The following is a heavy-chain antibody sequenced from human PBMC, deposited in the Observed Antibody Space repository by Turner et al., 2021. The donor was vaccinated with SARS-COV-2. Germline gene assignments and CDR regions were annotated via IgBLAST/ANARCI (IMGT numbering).Heavy chain of an antibody. CDR3: ARVEMATISFDY. Sequence: ELQLVESGGGLVQPGGSLRLSCAASGFTFSSYWMRWVRQGPGKGREWVANIKQDGSEKYYVDSVKGRFTISRDNAQNSLYLQMNSLRAEDTAVYYCARVEMATISFDYWGQGTLVTVSS. J-gene: IGHJ4*02. CDR2: IKQDGSEK. CDR1: GFTFSSYW. V-gene: IGHV3-7*01. D-gene: IGHD5-12*01.